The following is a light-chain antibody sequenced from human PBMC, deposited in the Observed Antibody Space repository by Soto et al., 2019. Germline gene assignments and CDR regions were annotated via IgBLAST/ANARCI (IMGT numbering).Light chain of an antibody. CDR2: GAS. CDR3: QQGDIWPWT. Sequence: EIVLTQSPATLSVSPGERVTLSRRASQSVDINLAWYQQKPGQAPRLLIYGASTRATDMPGRFSGRGSGTEFTLTINSLQSEDFATYYCQQGDIWPWTFGQGTKVDIK. CDR1: QSVDIN. V-gene: IGKV3-15*01. J-gene: IGKJ1*01.